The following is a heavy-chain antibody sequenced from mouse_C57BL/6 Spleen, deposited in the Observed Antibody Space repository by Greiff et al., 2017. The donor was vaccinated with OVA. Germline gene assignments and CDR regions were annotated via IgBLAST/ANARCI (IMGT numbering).Heavy chain of an antibody. J-gene: IGHJ1*03. V-gene: IGHV14-3*01. Sequence: VQLQQSVAELVRPGASVKLSCKASGFNIKNTYMHWVKQRPEQGLEWIGRIDPANGNTKYAPKFQGKATITADTSSNTAYLQLSSLTSEDTAIYYCALYSNYVNWYFDVWGTGTTVTVSS. CDR3: ALYSNYVNWYFDV. CDR2: IDPANGNT. CDR1: GFNIKNTY. D-gene: IGHD2-5*01.